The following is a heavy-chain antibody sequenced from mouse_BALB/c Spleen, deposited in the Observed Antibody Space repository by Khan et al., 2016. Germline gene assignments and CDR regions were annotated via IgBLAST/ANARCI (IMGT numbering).Heavy chain of an antibody. CDR1: GYSITSDYA. D-gene: IGHD1-1*01. CDR3: ARGRYYGSRGYFDV. CDR2: ISYSGST. V-gene: IGHV3-2*02. J-gene: IGHJ1*01. Sequence: EVQLQESGPGLVKPSQSLSLTCTVTGYSITSDYAWNWIRQFPGNKLEWMGYISYSGSTSYNPSLKSRISITRDTSKNQFFLQLNSVTTEDTATYCCARGRYYGSRGYFDVWGAGTTVTVSS.